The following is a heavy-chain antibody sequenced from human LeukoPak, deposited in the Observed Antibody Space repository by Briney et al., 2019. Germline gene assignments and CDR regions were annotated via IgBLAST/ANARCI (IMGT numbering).Heavy chain of an antibody. CDR3: ARGGSSGVLPEKMDH. CDR1: GGSISSGGYF. J-gene: IGHJ4*02. Sequence: SPSETLSLTCTVSGGSISSGGYFWNWIRQHPGKGLEWIGYIYYSGTTYYNPSLTSRVSILLDTSKNQVSLKLISVTAADTAVYYCARGGSSGVLPEKMDHWGQGALVTVSS. CDR2: IYYSGTT. V-gene: IGHV4-31*03. D-gene: IGHD3-22*01.